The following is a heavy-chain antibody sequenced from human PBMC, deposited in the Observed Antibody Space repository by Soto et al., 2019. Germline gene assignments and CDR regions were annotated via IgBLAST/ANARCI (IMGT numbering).Heavy chain of an antibody. CDR2: TSYDGSNK. V-gene: IGHV3-30-3*01. D-gene: IGHD2-2*01. Sequence: VGSLRLSCAASGFTFSSYAMNWVRQAPGKGLEWVALTSYDGSNKYYADSVRGRFTISRDSSTNTLFLQMNSLRAADTAVYYCGRCTSTSCHLGSDYWGQGTLVTVSS. J-gene: IGHJ4*02. CDR3: GRCTSTSCHLGSDY. CDR1: GFTFSSYA.